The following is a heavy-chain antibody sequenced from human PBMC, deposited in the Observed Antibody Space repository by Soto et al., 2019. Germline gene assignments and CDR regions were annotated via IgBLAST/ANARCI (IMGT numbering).Heavy chain of an antibody. D-gene: IGHD2-15*01. CDR1: GGTFSSYA. CDR2: IIPIFGTA. J-gene: IGHJ6*02. Sequence: SVKVSCKASGGTFSSYAISWVRQAPGQGLEWMGGIIPIFGTANYAQKFQGRVTITADESTSTAYMELSSLRSEDTAVYYCAIGNTGTLASVVAATHHYYYGMDVWGQGTTVTVS. V-gene: IGHV1-69*13. CDR3: AIGNTGTLASVVAATHHYYYGMDV.